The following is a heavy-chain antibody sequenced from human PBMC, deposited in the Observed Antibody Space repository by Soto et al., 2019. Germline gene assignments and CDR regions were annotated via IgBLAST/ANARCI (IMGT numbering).Heavy chain of an antibody. CDR3: ARGMNPQDY. CDR2: IYHSGTT. D-gene: IGHD6-13*01. J-gene: IGHJ4*02. CDR1: GFSISSGFY. Sequence: SETLSLTCNVSGFSISSGFYWGWVRQPPGKGLEWIGAIYHSGTTYFNPSLKSRVTMAIDTSKNQFSLSLASVAAEDTAMYYCARGMNPQDYWGQGTLVTVSS. V-gene: IGHV4-38-2*02.